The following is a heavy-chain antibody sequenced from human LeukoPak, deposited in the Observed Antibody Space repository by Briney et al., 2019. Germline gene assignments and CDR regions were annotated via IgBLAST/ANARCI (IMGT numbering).Heavy chain of an antibody. Sequence: PSETLSLTCTVSGGSISSYYWSWIRQPPGKGLEWIGYIYYSGSTNYNPSLKSRVTISVDTSKNQFSLKLSSVTAADTAVYYCARDLYDILTGRYAFDIWGQGTMVTVSS. D-gene: IGHD3-9*01. J-gene: IGHJ3*02. CDR3: ARDLYDILTGRYAFDI. CDR2: IYYSGST. V-gene: IGHV4-59*01. CDR1: GGSISSYY.